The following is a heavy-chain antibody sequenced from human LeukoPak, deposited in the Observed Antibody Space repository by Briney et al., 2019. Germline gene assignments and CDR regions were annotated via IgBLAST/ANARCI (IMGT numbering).Heavy chain of an antibody. Sequence: IYHSGITYYNPSLKSLVPISVDTSKNQFSLKLSSVTAADTAVYYCSRKRWFGELFLFDYWGQGTLVTVSS. V-gene: IGHV4-38-2*01. J-gene: IGHJ4*02. D-gene: IGHD3-10*01. CDR2: IYHSGIT. CDR3: SRKRWFGELFLFDY.